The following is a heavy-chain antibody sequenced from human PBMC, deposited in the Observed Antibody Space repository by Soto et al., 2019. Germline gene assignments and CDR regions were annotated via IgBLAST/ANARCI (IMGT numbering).Heavy chain of an antibody. CDR2: ISAYNGNT. Sequence: RASVKVSCKASGYTFTSYGISWVRQAPGQGLEWMGWISAYNGNTNYAQKLQGRVTMTTDTSTSTAYMELRSLRSDDTAVYYCARDYYYDSSGYTTSRNYYGMDVWGQGTTVTVSS. J-gene: IGHJ6*02. CDR1: GYTFTSYG. V-gene: IGHV1-18*04. D-gene: IGHD3-22*01. CDR3: ARDYYYDSSGYTTSRNYYGMDV.